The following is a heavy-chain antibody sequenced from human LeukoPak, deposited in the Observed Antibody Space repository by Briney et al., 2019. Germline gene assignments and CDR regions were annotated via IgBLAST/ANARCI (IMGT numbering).Heavy chain of an antibody. CDR2: ICDSGVST. D-gene: IGHD3-10*01. CDR3: AKDSSPIYALWFGESYYFDY. CDR1: GFPFRSYA. Sequence: GGSLRLSCAASGFPFRSYAMSGVRQPRGRGLEWFSAICDSGVSTYYADSVKGRFTISRHNSKNTLYLQMNSLKAEDTAVYYCAKDSSPIYALWFGESYYFDYWGQGTLVTVSS. J-gene: IGHJ4*02. V-gene: IGHV3-23*01.